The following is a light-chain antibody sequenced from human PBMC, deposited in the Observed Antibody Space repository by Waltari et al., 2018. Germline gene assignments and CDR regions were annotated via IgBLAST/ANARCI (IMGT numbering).Light chain of an antibody. J-gene: IGKJ1*01. CDR3: QQYNNWPPGT. Sequence: ETVVTQSPATLSMSPGERATLSCRTSQSIGSSLAWYQQRPGQAPRLLIYRAPTRATGIPDRFSGSGSETDFTLTISSLQSEDIAIYYCQQYNNWPPGTFGQGTKVEI. CDR1: QSIGSS. CDR2: RAP. V-gene: IGKV3-15*01.